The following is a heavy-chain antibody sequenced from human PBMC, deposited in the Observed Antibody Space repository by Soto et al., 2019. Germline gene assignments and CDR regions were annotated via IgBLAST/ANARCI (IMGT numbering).Heavy chain of an antibody. CDR3: ARALFPDVDIYAMDV. Sequence: GGSLSLSCAASGFTFRDHAMHWVRQAPGKGREWLAIIWSDGSNKFYAGSVKGRFTISRDNSKNTVYLQMNTLSAEDTAVYYCARALFPDVDIYAMDVWGQGTTVNVSS. V-gene: IGHV3-33*01. CDR2: IWSDGSNK. CDR1: GFTFRDHA. D-gene: IGHD2-2*03. J-gene: IGHJ6*02.